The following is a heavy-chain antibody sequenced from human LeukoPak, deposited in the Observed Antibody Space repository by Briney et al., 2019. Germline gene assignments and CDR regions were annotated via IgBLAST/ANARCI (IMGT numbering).Heavy chain of an antibody. CDR3: ARSGQWFGDLSFDY. D-gene: IGHD3-10*01. V-gene: IGHV3-30*19. CDR1: GFTFSSYG. Sequence: GGSLRLSCAASGFTFSSYGMHWVRQAPGKGLEWVAVIWYDGSNKYYADSVKGRFTISRDNSKNTLYLQMNSLRTEDTAVYYCARSGQWFGDLSFDYWGQGTLVTVSS. J-gene: IGHJ4*02. CDR2: IWYDGSNK.